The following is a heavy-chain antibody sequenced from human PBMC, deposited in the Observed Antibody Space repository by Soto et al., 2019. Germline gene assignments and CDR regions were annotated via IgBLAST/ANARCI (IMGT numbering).Heavy chain of an antibody. V-gene: IGHV4-4*07. Sequence: PSETLTLPCTVSGCSINTFYWSWVRQPAGKGLEWIGRIFSSGSTSFNPSLESRVAMSVDTSKNHFSLNLSSVTAADMAVYYCAREGSYSAYNFAHGIQLWSFDFWGQGALVTVSS. CDR1: GCSINTFY. D-gene: IGHD5-12*01. J-gene: IGHJ4*02. CDR2: IFSSGST. CDR3: AREGSYSAYNFAHGIQLWSFDF.